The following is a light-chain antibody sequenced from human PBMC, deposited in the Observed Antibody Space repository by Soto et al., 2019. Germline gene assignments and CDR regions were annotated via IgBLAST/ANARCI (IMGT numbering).Light chain of an antibody. Sequence: EIVLTQSPGVLSLSVGERDTLSCRASQSVKSSYLAWYQQKPGQAPRLLIYDASTRATGIADRFSASGSGTDFTLTISRLEPEDFAVYSCQQYGSLSWTFGQGTRVEIK. CDR3: QQYGSLSWT. CDR1: QSVKSSY. V-gene: IGKV3-20*01. J-gene: IGKJ1*01. CDR2: DAS.